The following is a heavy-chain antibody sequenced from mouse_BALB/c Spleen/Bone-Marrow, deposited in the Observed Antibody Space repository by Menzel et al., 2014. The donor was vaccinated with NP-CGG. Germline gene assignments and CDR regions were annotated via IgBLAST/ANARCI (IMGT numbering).Heavy chain of an antibody. CDR3: ARKLRYYAMDY. D-gene: IGHD1-1*01. CDR1: GFSLTSYG. V-gene: IGHV2-2*02. Sequence: QVQLQQSGPGLVQPSQSLSITCTVSGFSLTSYGVHWVRQSPGKGLEWLGVIWSGGSTDYNAALISRLSISKDNSKSQVFFKMNSLQANDTAIYYCARKLRYYAMDYWGQGTSVTVSS. J-gene: IGHJ4*01. CDR2: IWSGGST.